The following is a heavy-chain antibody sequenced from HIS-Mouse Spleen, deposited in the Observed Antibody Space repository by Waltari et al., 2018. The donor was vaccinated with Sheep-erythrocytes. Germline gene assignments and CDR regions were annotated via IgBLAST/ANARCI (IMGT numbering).Heavy chain of an antibody. Sequence: ELQLVESGGGWVKPGGSLRLSGAASGFTFSNACLSWLRPPPGKGMEGVGGIKSKTDGGTTESAGPGKGRLPISREESQNTLDPQMHRLKTEDTSVYYSPTVLRVADAFDIWGKGTMVTGAS. V-gene: IGHV3-15*01. CDR1: GFTFSNAC. CDR2: IKSKTDGGTT. J-gene: IGHJ3*02. D-gene: IGHD3-3*01. CDR3: PTVLRVADAFDI.